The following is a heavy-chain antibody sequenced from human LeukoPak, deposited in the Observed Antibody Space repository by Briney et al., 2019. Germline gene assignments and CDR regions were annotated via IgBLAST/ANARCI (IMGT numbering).Heavy chain of an antibody. V-gene: IGHV3-20*04. D-gene: IGHD6-13*01. CDR3: ARGGSAAGLFDY. J-gene: IGHJ4*02. CDR2: INWNGDGT. Sequence: GGSLRLSCAASGFTFDDYGMSWVRQAPGKGLEWVSGINWNGDGTGYADSVKGRFTISRDNAKNSLYLQLNSLRAEDTALYYCARGGSAAGLFDYWGQGTLVTVSS. CDR1: GFTFDDYG.